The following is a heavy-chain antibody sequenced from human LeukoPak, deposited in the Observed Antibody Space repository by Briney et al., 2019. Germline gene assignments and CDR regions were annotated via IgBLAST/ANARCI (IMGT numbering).Heavy chain of an antibody. CDR3: ARAPIFLGGTPGWFDP. J-gene: IGHJ5*02. CDR2: INHSGST. CDR1: GGSISGYY. Sequence: SETLSLTCTDSGGSISGYYWSWIRQPPGKGLEWIGEINHSGSTNYNPSLKSRVTISVDTSKNQFSLKLSSVTAADTAVYYCARAPIFLGGTPGWFDPWGQGTLVTVSS. V-gene: IGHV4-34*01. D-gene: IGHD3-3*01.